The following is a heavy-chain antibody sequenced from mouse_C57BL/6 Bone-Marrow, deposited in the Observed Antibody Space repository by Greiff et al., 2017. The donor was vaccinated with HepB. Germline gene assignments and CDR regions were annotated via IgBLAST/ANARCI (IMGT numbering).Heavy chain of an antibody. CDR1: GYSITSGYY. V-gene: IGHV3-6*01. CDR2: ISYDGSN. CDR3: ARQYYFDY. J-gene: IGHJ2*01. Sequence: EVKLMESGPGLVKPSQSLSLTCSVTGYSITSGYYWNWIRQFPGNKLEWMGYISYDGSNKYNPSLKNRISITRDTSKNQFFLKLNSVTTEDTATYYCARQYYFDYWGQGTTLTVSS.